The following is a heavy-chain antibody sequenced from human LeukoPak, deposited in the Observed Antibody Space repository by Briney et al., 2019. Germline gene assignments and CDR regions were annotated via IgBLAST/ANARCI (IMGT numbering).Heavy chain of an antibody. J-gene: IGHJ4*02. V-gene: IGHV1-18*01. CDR1: GYTFTSYG. Sequence: ASVKVSCKASGYTFTSYGISWVRQAPGQGLEWMGWISAYNGNTNYAQKLQGRVTMTTDTSTSTAYMELRSLRSDDTAVYYCARGTSLGYDSSGYYYGRERHFDYWGQGTLVTVSS. CDR3: ARGTSLGYDSSGYYYGRERHFDY. CDR2: ISAYNGNT. D-gene: IGHD3-22*01.